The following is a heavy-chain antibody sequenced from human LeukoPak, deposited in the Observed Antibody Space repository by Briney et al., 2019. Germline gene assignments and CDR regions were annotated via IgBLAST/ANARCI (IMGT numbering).Heavy chain of an antibody. Sequence: PGGSLRLSCAASGFTFSSYSMNWVRQAPGKGLEWVSYISSSSSTIYYADSVKGRFTISRDNAKNSVYLQMNSLRDEDTAVYYCGGTDGMDVWGQGTTVTVSS. CDR1: GFTFSSYS. V-gene: IGHV3-48*02. D-gene: IGHD3-16*01. CDR3: GGTDGMDV. CDR2: ISSSSSTI. J-gene: IGHJ6*02.